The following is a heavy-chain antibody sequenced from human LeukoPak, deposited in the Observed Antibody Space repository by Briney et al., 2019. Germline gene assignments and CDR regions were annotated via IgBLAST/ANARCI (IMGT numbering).Heavy chain of an antibody. D-gene: IGHD3-10*01. CDR1: GGSFSGCY. Sequence: PSETLSLTCAVYGGSFSGCYWSWIRQPPGKGLEWIGEINHSGSTNYNPSLKSRVTISVDTSKNQFSLKLSSVTAADTAVYYCARVRSVDYWGQGTLVTVSS. V-gene: IGHV4-34*01. CDR3: ARVRSVDY. J-gene: IGHJ4*02. CDR2: INHSGST.